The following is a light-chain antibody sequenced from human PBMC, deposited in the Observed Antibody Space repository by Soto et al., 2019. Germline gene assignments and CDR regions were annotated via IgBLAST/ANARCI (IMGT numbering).Light chain of an antibody. CDR2: KAS. CDR3: QQYNTYST. J-gene: IGKJ2*01. CDR1: QTISSW. V-gene: IGKV1-5*03. Sequence: DIQMTQSPSTLSASLGDRVTITCRASQTISSWLAWYQQKPGKAPELLIYKASSLKSGVPSRFSGRGSGTEFTLTITSLQPDDFATYYCQQYNTYSTFGPGTKLEIK.